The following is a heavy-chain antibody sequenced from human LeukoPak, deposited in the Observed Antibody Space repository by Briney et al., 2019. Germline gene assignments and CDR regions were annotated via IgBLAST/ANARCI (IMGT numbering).Heavy chain of an antibody. J-gene: IGHJ3*02. CDR2: IFYSGST. D-gene: IGHD2-15*01. CDR3: AREDEGSTDDGYDI. CDR1: GGSISSSSYY. Sequence: SETLSLTCTVSGGSISSSSYYWGWIRQPPGKGLEWIGTIFYSGSTYYNPSLKSRVTISVDTPKNQFSLKLSSVTAADTAVYYCAREDEGSTDDGYDIWGQGRMVTVSS. V-gene: IGHV4-39*02.